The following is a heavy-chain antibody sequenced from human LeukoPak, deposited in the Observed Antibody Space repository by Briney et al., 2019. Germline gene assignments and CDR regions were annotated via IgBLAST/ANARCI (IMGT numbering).Heavy chain of an antibody. D-gene: IGHD3-9*01. V-gene: IGHV3-23*01. CDR3: AKPTYYDILSGPPFDY. CDR2: ISGSGDST. J-gene: IGHJ4*02. CDR1: RFIFSSYG. Sequence: GGSLRLSCAASRFIFSSYGMTWVRQAPGKGLEWVSGISGSGDSTYYADSVKGRFTISRDNSKNTLYLQMNSLRAEDTAVYYCAKPTYYDILSGPPFDYWGQGTLVTVSS.